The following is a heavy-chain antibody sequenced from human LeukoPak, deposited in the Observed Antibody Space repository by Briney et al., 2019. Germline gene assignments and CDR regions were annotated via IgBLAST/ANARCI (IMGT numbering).Heavy chain of an antibody. CDR1: GGSLSGYS. V-gene: IGHV4-34*01. Sequence: SETLSLTCAVYGGSLSGYSWTWIRQPPGKGLEWIGEIDHSGSTNYNASLTTRVIISADTSQNQFSLKLTSVTVADTAVYYCARVYVTVVRGRWFDQWGQGTLVTVSS. J-gene: IGHJ5*02. CDR2: IDHSGST. D-gene: IGHD3-10*01. CDR3: ARVYVTVVRGRWFDQ.